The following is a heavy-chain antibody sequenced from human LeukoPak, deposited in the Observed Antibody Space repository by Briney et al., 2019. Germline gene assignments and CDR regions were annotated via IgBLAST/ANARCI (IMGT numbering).Heavy chain of an antibody. V-gene: IGHV1-69*13. Sequence: ASVKVSCKASGGTFSSYAISWVRQAPGQGLEWMGGIIPIFGTANYAQKFQGRVTITADESTSTAYMELSSLRSEDTAVYYCARIVTHDYGDLDYWGQGTLVTVS. D-gene: IGHD4-17*01. CDR3: ARIVTHDYGDLDY. J-gene: IGHJ4*02. CDR1: GGTFSSYA. CDR2: IIPIFGTA.